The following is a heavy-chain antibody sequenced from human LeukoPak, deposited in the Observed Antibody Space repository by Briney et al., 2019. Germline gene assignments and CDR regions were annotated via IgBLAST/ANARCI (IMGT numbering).Heavy chain of an antibody. J-gene: IGHJ4*02. CDR3: TNIYCSGGICSYFDD. CDR2: INQGGTGK. Sequence: GGSLRLPCAASGFTFSSYWMTWVRQAPGQGLEWVANINQGGTGKYYVDSVKGRFTISRDNAKNSLYLQMNSLRAEDTAVYYCTNIYCSGGICSYFDDWGQRTLVTVSS. V-gene: IGHV3-7*01. CDR1: GFTFSSYW. D-gene: IGHD2-15*01.